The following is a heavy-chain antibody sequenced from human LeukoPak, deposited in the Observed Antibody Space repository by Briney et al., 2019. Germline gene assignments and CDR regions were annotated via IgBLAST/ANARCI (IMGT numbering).Heavy chain of an antibody. CDR2: IYHSGST. CDR3: ARESGGGYFDY. D-gene: IGHD3-10*01. V-gene: IGHV4-4*02. Sequence: SETLSLTCAVSGGSISSSNWWSWVRQPPGKGLEWIGEIYHSGSTNYNPSLKSRVTISVDTSKNQFSLKLSSVTAADTAVYYCARESGGGYFDYWGQGTLVTVSS. CDR1: GGSISSSNW. J-gene: IGHJ4*02.